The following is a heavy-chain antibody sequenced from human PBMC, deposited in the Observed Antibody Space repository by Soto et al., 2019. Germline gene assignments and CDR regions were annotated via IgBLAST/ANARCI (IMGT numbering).Heavy chain of an antibody. V-gene: IGHV4-39*01. CDR2: IYYSGST. D-gene: IGHD2-2*01. CDR3: ARLHGYCISSSCHGHYAMDV. CDR1: SAPVSSSTYT. J-gene: IGHJ6*02. Sequence: QLQLQESGPGLVKPSETLSLTCTVSSAPVSSSTYTWGWIRQPPGNGLDCIGSIYYSGSTYYNPSLQRRVPVSVVTSKNQFSLKVTSVTAADTAVYYCARLHGYCISSSCHGHYAMDVWGQGTTVTVSS.